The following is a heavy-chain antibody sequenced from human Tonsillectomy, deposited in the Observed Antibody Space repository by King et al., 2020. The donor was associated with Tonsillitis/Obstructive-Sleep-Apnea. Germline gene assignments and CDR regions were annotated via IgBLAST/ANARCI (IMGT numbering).Heavy chain of an antibody. CDR2: IYSGGST. CDR1: GFTVSSNY. J-gene: IGHJ4*02. V-gene: IGHV3-53*01. D-gene: IGHD3-3*01. Sequence: VQLVESGGGLIQPGGSLRLSCAASGFTVSSNYMSWVRQAPGKGLEWVSVIYSGGSTYYADSVKGRFTISRDHSKNTLYLQMNSLRAEDTAVYYCARVTTIFGVVIIPAEFDYWGQGTLFTVSS. CDR3: ARVTTIFGVVIIPAEFDY.